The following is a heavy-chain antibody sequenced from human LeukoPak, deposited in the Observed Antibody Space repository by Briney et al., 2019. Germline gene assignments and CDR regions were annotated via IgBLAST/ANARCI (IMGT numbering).Heavy chain of an antibody. J-gene: IGHJ4*02. V-gene: IGHV3-23*01. CDR2: ISGSGGST. D-gene: IGHD3-9*01. CDR3: AKDRRYDILTGYPDY. Sequence: GASLRLSCAASGFTFSSYAMSWVRQAPGKGLEWVSAISGSGGSTYYADSVKGRFTISRGNSKNTLYLQMNSLRAEDTAVYYCAKDRRYDILTGYPDYWGQGTLVTVSS. CDR1: GFTFSSYA.